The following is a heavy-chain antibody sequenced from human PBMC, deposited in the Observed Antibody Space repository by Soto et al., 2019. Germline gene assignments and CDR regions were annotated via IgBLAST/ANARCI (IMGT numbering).Heavy chain of an antibody. CDR3: AKDRGYSGYDYYFDL. V-gene: IGHV3-23*01. D-gene: IGHD5-12*01. Sequence: EVQLLESGGGLVQPGGSLRLSCAASGFTFSSYAMSWVRQSPGKGLEWVSAISGSGGSTYYADSVKGRFTISRDNSKNTLYLQMTSLRAEDTAVYYCAKDRGYSGYDYYFDLWGRGTLVTVSS. CDR1: GFTFSSYA. CDR2: ISGSGGST. J-gene: IGHJ2*01.